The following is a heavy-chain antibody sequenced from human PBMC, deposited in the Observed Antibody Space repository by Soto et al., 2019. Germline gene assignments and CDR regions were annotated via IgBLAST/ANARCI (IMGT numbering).Heavy chain of an antibody. CDR2: TYYSGST. V-gene: IGHV4-59*08. Sequence: KPSETLSLTCTVSGGSISSYYWSWIRQPPGKGLEWIGYTYYSGSTNYNPSLKSRVTISVDTSKNQFSLKLSSVTAADTAVYYCARHGPIVASAAAPRGWFDPWGQGTLVTVSS. J-gene: IGHJ5*02. D-gene: IGHD2-15*01. CDR3: ARHGPIVASAAAPRGWFDP. CDR1: GGSISSYY.